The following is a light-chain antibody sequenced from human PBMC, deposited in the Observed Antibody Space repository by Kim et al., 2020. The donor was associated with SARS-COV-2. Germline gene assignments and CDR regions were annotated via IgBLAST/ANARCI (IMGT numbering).Light chain of an antibody. CDR3: QQRTNWRYT. Sequence: SLTPGERATLSCRASPSVSRNLIWYQQKPGQAPRPLMYDASNRATGVPARFSGSGSGTDFTLTISSLEPEDFAVYYCQQRTNWRYTFGQGTKLEI. J-gene: IGKJ2*01. V-gene: IGKV3-11*01. CDR2: DAS. CDR1: PSVSRN.